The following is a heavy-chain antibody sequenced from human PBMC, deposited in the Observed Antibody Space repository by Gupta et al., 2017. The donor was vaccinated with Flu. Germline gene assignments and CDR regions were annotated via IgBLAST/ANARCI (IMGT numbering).Heavy chain of an antibody. CDR2: MNPNSGNT. Sequence: QVQLVQSGAEVKKPGASVKVSCKASGYTFTSYDINWVRQATGQGLEWMGWMNPNSGNTGYAQKFQGRVTMTRNTSISTAYMELSSLRSEDTAVYYCARAYCSSTSCYPNWFDPWGQGTLVTVSS. CDR3: ARAYCSSTSCYPNWFDP. CDR1: GYTFTSYD. J-gene: IGHJ5*02. D-gene: IGHD2-2*01. V-gene: IGHV1-8*01.